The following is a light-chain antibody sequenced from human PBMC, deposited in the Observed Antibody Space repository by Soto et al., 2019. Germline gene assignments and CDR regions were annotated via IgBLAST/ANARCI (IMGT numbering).Light chain of an antibody. CDR3: SSYTTSSRSV. CDR1: SSDVGGYNY. J-gene: IGLJ1*01. V-gene: IGLV2-14*01. Sequence: QSALSQPASVSGSPGQSITISCTGTSSDVGGYNYVSWYQQHPGKAPKLMIYEVSNRPSGVSNRFSGSKSGNTASLTISGLQAEDEADYYCSSYTTSSRSVFRNGTNLTV. CDR2: EVS.